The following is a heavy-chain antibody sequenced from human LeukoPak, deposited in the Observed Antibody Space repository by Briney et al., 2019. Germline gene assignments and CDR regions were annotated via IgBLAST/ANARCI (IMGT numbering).Heavy chain of an antibody. CDR1: GFTFSSYG. CDR3: AKDGHSGGGSYYFDY. CDR2: ISYDGSNK. V-gene: IGHV3-30*18. J-gene: IGHJ4*02. Sequence: PGRSLRLSCAASGFTFSSYGMHWVRQAPGKGLEWVAVISYDGSNKYYADSVKGRFTISRDNSKNTLYLQMNSLRAEDTAVYYCAKDGHSGGGSYYFDYWGQGTLVTVSS. D-gene: IGHD6-13*01.